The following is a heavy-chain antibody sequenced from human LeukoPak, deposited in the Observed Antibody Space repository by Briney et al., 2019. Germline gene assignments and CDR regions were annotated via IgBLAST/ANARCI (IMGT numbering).Heavy chain of an antibody. J-gene: IGHJ4*02. CDR3: ARGSYDFWSGYRGGY. V-gene: IGHV3-7*01. Sequence: GGSLRLSCAASGFTFSSYWMSWVRQAPGKGLGWVANIKQDGSEKYYVDSVKGRFTISRDNAKNSLYLQMNSLRAEDTAVYYCARGSYDFWSGYRGGYWGQGTLVTVSS. CDR2: IKQDGSEK. CDR1: GFTFSSYW. D-gene: IGHD3-3*01.